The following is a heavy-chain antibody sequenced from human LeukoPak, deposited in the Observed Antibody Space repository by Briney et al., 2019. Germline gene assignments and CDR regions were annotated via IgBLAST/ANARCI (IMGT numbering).Heavy chain of an antibody. D-gene: IGHD3-16*01. CDR3: ARALGGVFVYFDY. V-gene: IGHV3-33*08. Sequence: PGGSLRLSCAASGFTFSNYGMHWVRQAPGKGLEWVSVIWCDGSNKYYADSVKGRFTISRDNSKNPLYLQMNSLRAEDTAVYYCARALGGVFVYFDYWGQGTLVTVSP. CDR2: IWCDGSNK. CDR1: GFTFSNYG. J-gene: IGHJ4*02.